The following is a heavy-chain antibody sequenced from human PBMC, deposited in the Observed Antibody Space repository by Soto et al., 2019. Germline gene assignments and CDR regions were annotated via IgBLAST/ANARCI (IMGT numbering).Heavy chain of an antibody. D-gene: IGHD3-22*01. V-gene: IGHV1-2*02. J-gene: IGHJ4*02. CDR2: INPNSGGT. Sequence: ASVKFSFNASGYTFTGYYMPWVRQAPGQGLEWMGWINPNSGGTNYAQKFQGRVTMTSDTSISTAYMELSRLRSDDTAVYYCARLRDSSGYLDYWGQGTLVTVAS. CDR3: ARLRDSSGYLDY. CDR1: GYTFTGYY.